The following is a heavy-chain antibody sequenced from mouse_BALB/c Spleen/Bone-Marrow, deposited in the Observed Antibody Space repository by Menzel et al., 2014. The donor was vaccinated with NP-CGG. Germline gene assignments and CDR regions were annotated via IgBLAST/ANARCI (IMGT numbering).Heavy chain of an antibody. V-gene: IGHV14-3*02. CDR2: IDPANGNA. J-gene: IGHJ2*01. CDR3: ARYRLGTYFDF. Sequence: EGQLVESGAELVKPGASVKLSCTASGFNIKDTYMHWVKQRPEQGLEWIGRIDPANGNAKYDPKFQGKATITADTSSNTAYLQLSSLTSEDTAVYYCARYRLGTYFDFWGQGTTLTVSS. CDR1: GFNIKDTY. D-gene: IGHD2-14*01.